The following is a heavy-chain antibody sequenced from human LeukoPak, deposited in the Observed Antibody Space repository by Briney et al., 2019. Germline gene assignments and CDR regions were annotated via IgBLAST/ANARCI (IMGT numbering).Heavy chain of an antibody. CDR2: IYYSGST. CDR3: ARDRITYDAFDI. Sequence: PSETLSLTCTVSGGSISGGGYYWSWIRQHPGKGLEWIGYIYYSGSTYYNPSLKSRVTISVDTSKNQFSLKLSSVTAADTAVYYCARDRITYDAFDIWGQGTMVTVSS. CDR1: GGSISGGGYY. V-gene: IGHV4-31*03. J-gene: IGHJ3*02. D-gene: IGHD3-10*01.